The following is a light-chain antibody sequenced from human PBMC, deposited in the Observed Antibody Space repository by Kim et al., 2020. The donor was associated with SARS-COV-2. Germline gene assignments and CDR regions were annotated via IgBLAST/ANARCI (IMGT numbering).Light chain of an antibody. V-gene: IGLV4-69*01. CDR1: SGHSSYA. Sequence: QLALTQSPSASASLGASVKLTCTLSSGHSSYAIAWHQQQPEKGPRYLMKLNSDGSHSKGDGIPDRFSGSSSGAERYLTISSLQSEDEADYYCQTWGTGTHVVFGGGTQLTVL. J-gene: IGLJ2*01. CDR3: QTWGTGTHVV. CDR2: LNSDGSH.